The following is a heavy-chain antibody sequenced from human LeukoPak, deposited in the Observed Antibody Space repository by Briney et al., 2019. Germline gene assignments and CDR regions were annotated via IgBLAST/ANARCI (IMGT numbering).Heavy chain of an antibody. D-gene: IGHD3-22*01. CDR2: ISYDGSNK. CDR3: ARAPTEPSGYSPNDFDY. J-gene: IGHJ4*02. V-gene: IGHV3-30-3*01. CDR1: GFTFSSYA. Sequence: GSLRLSCAASGFTFSSYAMHWARQAPGKGLEWVAVISYDGSNKYYADSVKGRFTISRDNSKNTLYLQMNSLRAEDTAVYYCARAPTEPSGYSPNDFDYWGQGTLVTVSS.